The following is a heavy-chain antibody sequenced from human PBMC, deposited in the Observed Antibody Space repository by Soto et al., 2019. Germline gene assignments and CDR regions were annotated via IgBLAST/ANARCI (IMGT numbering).Heavy chain of an antibody. J-gene: IGHJ4*02. CDR1: GFTFCSYA. D-gene: IGHD3-10*01. CDR2: ISGSGGST. CDR3: AKESYYGSGSPSTPDY. Sequence: GVLRLSCAASGFTFCSYALSWVRQAPGKGLEWVSAISGSGGSTYYADSVKGRFTISRDNSKNTLYLQMNSLRAEDTAVYYCAKESYYGSGSPSTPDYWGQGTLVTVSS. V-gene: IGHV3-23*01.